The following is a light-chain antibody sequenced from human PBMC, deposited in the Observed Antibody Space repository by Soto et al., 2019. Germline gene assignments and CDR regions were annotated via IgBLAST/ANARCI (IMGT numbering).Light chain of an antibody. CDR3: MHATHYPPYT. CDR2: RVS. CDR1: QSLVHGDGTTY. V-gene: IGKV2-24*01. Sequence: VMTQTPLSSPVTLGQPASISCRSSQSLVHGDGTTYLNWLHQKPGQPPRLLIYRVSNRFSGVPDRFSGSEAGTDFTLKISRVEAEDVGIYYCMHATHYPPYTFGQETKLEI. J-gene: IGKJ2*01.